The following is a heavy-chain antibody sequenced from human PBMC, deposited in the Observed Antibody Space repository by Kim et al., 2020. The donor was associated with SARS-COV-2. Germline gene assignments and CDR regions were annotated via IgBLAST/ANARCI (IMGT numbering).Heavy chain of an antibody. V-gene: IGHV1-46*01. J-gene: IGHJ5*02. CDR1: GYTFTSYY. CDR3: ARDGRLLWFGEFPGWFDP. Sequence: ASVKVSCKASGYTFTSYYMHWVRQAPGQGLEWMGIINPSGGSTSYAQKFQGRVTMTRDTSTSTVYMELSSLRSEDTAVYYCARDGRLLWFGEFPGWFDPWGQGTLVTVSS. CDR2: INPSGGST. D-gene: IGHD3-10*01.